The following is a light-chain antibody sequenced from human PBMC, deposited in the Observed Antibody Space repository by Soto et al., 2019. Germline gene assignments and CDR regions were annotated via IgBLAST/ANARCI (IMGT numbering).Light chain of an antibody. CDR3: QQSFSTPRT. Sequence: EIQMTQSPSSLSASVGDRVTITCRASQSISSYLNWYQQKPGKAPKLLIYAASSLQSGVPSRFSGSTSGTDFSLTITSLQPEDFATYYCQQSFSTPRTFGQGTKVDI. V-gene: IGKV1-39*01. CDR2: AAS. J-gene: IGKJ1*01. CDR1: QSISSY.